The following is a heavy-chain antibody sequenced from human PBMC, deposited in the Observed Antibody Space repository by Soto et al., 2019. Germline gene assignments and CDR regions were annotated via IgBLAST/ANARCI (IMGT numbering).Heavy chain of an antibody. Sequence: PSETLSLTCAVSGGSISSGGYSWSWLRQPPGKGLEWIGYIYHSGSTYYNPSLKSRVTISVDRSKNQFSLKLSSVTAADTAVYYCARGDLLSSGSNINFDFWGQGTLVTVSS. CDR3: ARGDLLSSGSNINFDF. J-gene: IGHJ4*01. V-gene: IGHV4-30-2*01. CDR1: GGSISSGGYS. CDR2: IYHSGST. D-gene: IGHD3-22*01.